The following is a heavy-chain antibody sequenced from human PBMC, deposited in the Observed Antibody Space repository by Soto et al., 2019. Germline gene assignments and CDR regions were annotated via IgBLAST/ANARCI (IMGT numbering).Heavy chain of an antibody. Sequence: QVQLQESGPGLVKPSQTLSLTCTVSGGSISSGGYYWSWIRQHPGKGLEWIGYIYYSGSTYYNPSRKSRVTKSLDTSKNQFSLKLSSVTAADTAVYYCAREEGGGYDHRWFDPWGQGTLVTVSS. D-gene: IGHD5-12*01. CDR1: GGSISSGGYY. V-gene: IGHV4-31*03. CDR2: IYYSGST. J-gene: IGHJ5*02. CDR3: AREEGGGYDHRWFDP.